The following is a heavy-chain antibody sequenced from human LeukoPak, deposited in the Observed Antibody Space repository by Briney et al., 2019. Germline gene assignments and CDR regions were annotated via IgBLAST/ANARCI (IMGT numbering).Heavy chain of an antibody. J-gene: IGHJ4*02. D-gene: IGHD1-1*01. CDR3: ARATNSANRFDY. V-gene: IGHV4-61*02. Sequence: SETLSLTCTVSGGSISSGSYYWSWIRQPAGKGLEWIGRIYTSGSTNYNPSLKSRVTISVDTSKNQFSLKLSSVTAADTAVYYCARATNSANRFDYWGQGTLVTVSS. CDR1: GGSISSGSYY. CDR2: IYTSGST.